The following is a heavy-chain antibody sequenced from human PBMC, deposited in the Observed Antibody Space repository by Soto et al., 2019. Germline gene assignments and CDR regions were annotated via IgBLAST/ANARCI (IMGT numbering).Heavy chain of an antibody. CDR3: ARHGGGYFDWLQTYYFDY. J-gene: IGHJ4*02. Sequence: QVQLQESGPGLVKPSETLSLTCTVSGGSISSYYWSWIRQPPGKGLEWIGYIYYSGSTNYNPSLKSRVTISVDXXKXQXXLKLSSVTAADTAVYYCARHGGGYFDWLQTYYFDYWGQGTLVTVSS. CDR1: GGSISSYY. D-gene: IGHD3-9*01. CDR2: IYYSGST. V-gene: IGHV4-59*08.